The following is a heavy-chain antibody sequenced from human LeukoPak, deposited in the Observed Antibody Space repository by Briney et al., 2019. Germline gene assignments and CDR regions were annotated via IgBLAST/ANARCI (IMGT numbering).Heavy chain of an antibody. CDR3: TTDLAPSCTNGLCFVQDAFDI. CDR1: GFTFSGSA. Sequence: PGGSLRLSCAASGFTFSGSAIHWVRQAPGKGLEWVARIKSKTDGGTTDYAAPVKGRFTISRDDSKTRLYLQLNSLKTEDTAVYYCTTDLAPSCTNGLCFVQDAFDIWGQGTMVTVSS. CDR2: IKSKTDGGTT. V-gene: IGHV3-15*01. J-gene: IGHJ3*02. D-gene: IGHD2-8*01.